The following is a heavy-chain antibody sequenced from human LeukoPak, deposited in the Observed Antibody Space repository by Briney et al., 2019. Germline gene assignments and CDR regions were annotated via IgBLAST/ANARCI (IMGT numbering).Heavy chain of an antibody. CDR3: ARISSWLPLDY. CDR2: INWNGGST. Sequence: GGSLRLSCAASGFTFDDYGMSWVRQAPGKGLEWVSGINWNGGSTGYADSVKGRFTISRDNAKDSLYLQMNSLRAEDTALYYCARISSWLPLDYWGQGTLVTVSS. D-gene: IGHD6-13*01. V-gene: IGHV3-20*04. CDR1: GFTFDDYG. J-gene: IGHJ4*02.